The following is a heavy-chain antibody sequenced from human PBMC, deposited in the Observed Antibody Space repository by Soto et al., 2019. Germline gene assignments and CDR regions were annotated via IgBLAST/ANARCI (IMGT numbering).Heavy chain of an antibody. V-gene: IGHV4-31*02. J-gene: IGHJ5*02. Sequence: PSETLSLTCSVSGDYIHVGGYYWTWIRQRPGKGLEWMGYLYYTGKTYYNPSLESRLTMSVDRSKNQFSLRLTSVTAADTAVYFCGRDLTSNANCIDPWGQGTLVTVSS. CDR3: GRDLTSNANCIDP. CDR1: GDYIHVGGYY. D-gene: IGHD2-2*01. CDR2: LYYTGKT.